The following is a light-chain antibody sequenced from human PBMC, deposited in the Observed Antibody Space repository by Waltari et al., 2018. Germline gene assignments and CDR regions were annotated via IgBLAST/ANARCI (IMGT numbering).Light chain of an antibody. CDR1: QTLLYINGYNY. Sequence: DIVMTQSPLPLPVPPGEPASTSSGPSQTLLYINGYNYLDWYLQNPGQSQQLLIYLGSNRASGVPDRFSGSGSGTDFTLKISRVEAEDVGVYYCMQALQTPLTFGGGTKVEIK. CDR2: LGS. V-gene: IGKV2-28*01. CDR3: MQALQTPLT. J-gene: IGKJ4*01.